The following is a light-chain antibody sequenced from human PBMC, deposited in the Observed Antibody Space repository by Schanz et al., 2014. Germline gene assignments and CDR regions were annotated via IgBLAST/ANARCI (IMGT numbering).Light chain of an antibody. V-gene: IGLV1-44*01. J-gene: IGLJ3*02. CDR3: ATWDDSLNGWV. CDR2: NND. CDR1: SSNIGSNT. Sequence: QSVLTQPPSASGTPGQRVTISCSGSSSNIGSNTVNWYQQLPGTAPKLLIYNNDQRPSGVPDRFSGSKSGTSASLAISGLQSEDEGDYYCATWDDSLNGWVFGGGTKLTVL.